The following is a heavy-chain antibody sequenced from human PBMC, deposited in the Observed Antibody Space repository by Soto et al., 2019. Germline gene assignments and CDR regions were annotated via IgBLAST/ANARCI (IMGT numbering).Heavy chain of an antibody. CDR2: IYYSGST. CDR3: ARGEIQLVAFDI. D-gene: IGHD5-18*01. Sequence: SETLSLTXTVSGGSISSGGYYWSWIRQHPGKGLEWIGYIYYSGSTYYNPSLKSRVTISVDTSKNQFSLKLSSVTAADTAVYYCARGEIQLVAFDIWGQGTMVTVSS. V-gene: IGHV4-31*02. J-gene: IGHJ3*02. CDR1: GGSISSGGYY.